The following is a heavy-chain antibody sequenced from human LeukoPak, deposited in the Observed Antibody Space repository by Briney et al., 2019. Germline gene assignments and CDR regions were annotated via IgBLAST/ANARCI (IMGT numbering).Heavy chain of an antibody. D-gene: IGHD3-22*01. J-gene: IGHJ3*02. CDR2: ISSSSSYI. Sequence: PGGSLRLSCAASGFTFSSYAMSWVRQAPGKGLEWVSSISSSSSYIYYADSVKGRFTISRDNAKNSLYLQMNSLRAEDTAVYYCARLGDSSGYYDAFDIWGQGTMVTVSS. CDR3: ARLGDSSGYYDAFDI. CDR1: GFTFSSYA. V-gene: IGHV3-21*01.